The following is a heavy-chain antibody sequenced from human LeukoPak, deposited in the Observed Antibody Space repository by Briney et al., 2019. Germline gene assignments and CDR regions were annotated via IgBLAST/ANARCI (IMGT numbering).Heavy chain of an antibody. V-gene: IGHV3-23*01. CDR3: AKDVSGSYSNWFDP. J-gene: IGHJ5*02. D-gene: IGHD1-26*01. CDR1: GFTFSSYE. CDR2: ISGSGSST. Sequence: GGSLRLSCAASGFTFSSYEMNWVRQAPGKGLEWVSSISGSGSSTYYADSVKGRFTISRDNSKNTLYLQMNSLRAEDTAVYYCAKDVSGSYSNWFDPWGQGTLVTVSS.